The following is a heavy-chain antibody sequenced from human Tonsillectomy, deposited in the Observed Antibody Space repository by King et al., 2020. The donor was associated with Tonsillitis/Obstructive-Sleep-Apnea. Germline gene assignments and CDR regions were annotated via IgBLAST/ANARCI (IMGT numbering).Heavy chain of an antibody. CDR1: GFTFSDYG. CDR2: IWYDGRNK. J-gene: IGHJ4*02. V-gene: IGHV3-33*01. CDR3: ARDLAVAALDY. Sequence: VQLVESGGGVVQPGRSLRLSCAASGFTFSDYGFHWVRQAPGKGLEGVAVIWYDGRNKFYADSVKGRFTISSDISKDTLYLEMDSLRAEDTAIYFCARDLAVAALDYGGQGTLVTVSS. D-gene: IGHD6-19*01.